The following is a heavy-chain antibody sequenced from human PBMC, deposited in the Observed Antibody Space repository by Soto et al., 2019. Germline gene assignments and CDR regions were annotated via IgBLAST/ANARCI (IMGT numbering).Heavy chain of an antibody. D-gene: IGHD3-16*02. J-gene: IGHJ6*02. CDR3: AKFMITFGGVIVNWDYYYGMDV. Sequence: GGSLRLSCAASGFTFSSYAMSWVRQAPGKGLEWVSAISGSGGSTYYADSVKGRFTISRDNSKNTLYLQMNSLRAEDTAVYYCAKFMITFGGVIVNWDYYYGMDVWGQGTTVTVSS. V-gene: IGHV3-23*01. CDR2: ISGSGGST. CDR1: GFTFSSYA.